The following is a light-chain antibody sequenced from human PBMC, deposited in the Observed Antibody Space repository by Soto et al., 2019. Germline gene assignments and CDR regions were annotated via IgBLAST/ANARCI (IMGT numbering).Light chain of an antibody. CDR2: GSS. CDR1: QSVGSN. CDR3: QQRTKWPPP. Sequence: EILLRQYPATLPVSLRERATLSCRASQSVGSNLAWFQQKPGQAPRLLIYGSSTRATGVPARFSGSGSGADFTLTTSSLEPADFAVYYCQQRTKWPPPFGQGTRLEI. V-gene: IGKV3-11*01. J-gene: IGKJ5*01.